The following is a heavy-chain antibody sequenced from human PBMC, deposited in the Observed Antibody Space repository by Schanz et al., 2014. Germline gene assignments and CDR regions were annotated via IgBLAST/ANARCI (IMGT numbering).Heavy chain of an antibody. J-gene: IGHJ3*02. CDR2: ISGSGGST. D-gene: IGHD3-10*01. CDR3: AKGRFGELSAFDI. Sequence: EVQLLESGGGLVQPGGSLRLSCAASGFTFGDYAMTWVRQAPGKGLEWVIVISGSGGSTYYADSVRGRFTMSRDNSKNTVHLQMSSLRVEDTAVYYCAKGRFGELSAFDIWGQGTMVTVSS. V-gene: IGHV3-23*01. CDR1: GFTFGDYA.